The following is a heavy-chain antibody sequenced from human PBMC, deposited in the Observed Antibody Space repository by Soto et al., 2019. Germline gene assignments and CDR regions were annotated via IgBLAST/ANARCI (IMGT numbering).Heavy chain of an antibody. V-gene: IGHV3-30-3*01. Sequence: PGGSLRLSCAASGFTFSSYAMHWVRQAPGKGLEWVAVISYDGSNKYYADSVKGRFTISRDNSKNTLYLQMNSLRAEDTAVYYCARAARGYCSGGSCYSGHLNSLTLGYWGQGTLVTVSS. CDR2: ISYDGSNK. CDR3: ARAARGYCSGGSCYSGHLNSLTLGY. CDR1: GFTFSSYA. J-gene: IGHJ4*02. D-gene: IGHD2-15*01.